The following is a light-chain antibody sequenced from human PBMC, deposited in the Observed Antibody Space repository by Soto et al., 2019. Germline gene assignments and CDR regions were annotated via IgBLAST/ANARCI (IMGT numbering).Light chain of an antibody. V-gene: IGLV1-40*01. Sequence: QSVLTQTPSVSGAPGQRVTISCTGSSSKIGAGYDVHWYQQLPGTAPKVLIYGNSNRPSGVPDRFSGSKSGTSASLAITGLQAEDEADYYCQSYDSSLSAVVFGGGTKLTVL. CDR3: QSYDSSLSAVV. J-gene: IGLJ2*01. CDR2: GNS. CDR1: SSKIGAGYD.